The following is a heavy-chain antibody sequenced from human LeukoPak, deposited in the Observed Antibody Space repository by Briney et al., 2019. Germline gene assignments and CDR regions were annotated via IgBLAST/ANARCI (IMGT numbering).Heavy chain of an antibody. CDR1: EFTVTGNY. CDR3: AVSQSHASLGLFDY. J-gene: IGHJ4*02. D-gene: IGHD3-10*01. CDR2: IYAGGST. Sequence: PGGPLRLSCRASEFTVTGNYMSWVRQAPGKGLEWISVIYAGGSTYYADSVQGRFTISRHSSKNTLYLQMNSLRAEDTAVYYCAVSQSHASLGLFDYWGQGTLVAVSS. V-gene: IGHV3-53*04.